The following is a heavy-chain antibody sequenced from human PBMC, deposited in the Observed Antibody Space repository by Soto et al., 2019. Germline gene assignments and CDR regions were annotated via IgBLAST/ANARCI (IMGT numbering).Heavy chain of an antibody. Sequence: EVQLVESGGGLVKPGGSLRLSCPVSGFTFSSYSMNWVRQAPGKGLEWVSSISSSSSYIYYADSVQGRFTISRDNAKNSLYLQMNSLRAEDTAVYYCARKLGPTDYYFVMDVWGQGTTVTVS. D-gene: IGHD7-27*01. J-gene: IGHJ6*02. CDR2: ISSSSSYI. CDR3: ARKLGPTDYYFVMDV. CDR1: GFTFSSYS. V-gene: IGHV3-21*06.